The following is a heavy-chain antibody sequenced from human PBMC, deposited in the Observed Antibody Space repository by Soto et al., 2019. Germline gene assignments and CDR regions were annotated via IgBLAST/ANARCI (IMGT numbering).Heavy chain of an antibody. CDR1: GYSFTSYW. V-gene: IGHV5-51*01. CDR3: ARNVRAGKLHYYYYYGMDV. J-gene: IGHJ6*02. D-gene: IGHD1-1*01. Sequence: PGESLKISCXGSGYSFTSYWIGWVRQMPGKGLEWMGIIYPGDSDTRYSPSCQGQVTISADKSISTAYLQWSSLKASDTAMYYCARNVRAGKLHYYYYYGMDVWGQGTTVTVSS. CDR2: IYPGDSDT.